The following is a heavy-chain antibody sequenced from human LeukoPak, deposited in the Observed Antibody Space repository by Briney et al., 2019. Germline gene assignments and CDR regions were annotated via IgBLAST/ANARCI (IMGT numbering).Heavy chain of an antibody. CDR1: GYTLTELS. Sequence: ASVKVSCKVSGYTLTELSMHWVRQAPGKGLEWMGGFDPEDGETIYAQKFQGRVTMTEDTSTDTAYMELSSLRSEDTAVYYCATLKDGLWFGELYYWGQGTLVTVSS. CDR3: ATLKDGLWFGELYY. D-gene: IGHD3-10*01. J-gene: IGHJ4*02. V-gene: IGHV1-24*01. CDR2: FDPEDGET.